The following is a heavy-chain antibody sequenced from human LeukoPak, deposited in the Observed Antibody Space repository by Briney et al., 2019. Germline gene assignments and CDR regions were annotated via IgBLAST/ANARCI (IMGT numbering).Heavy chain of an antibody. V-gene: IGHV3-74*01. J-gene: IGHJ4*02. Sequence: GGSLRLSCAASGVIFSNYWMHWVRQTPGKGLVWVSRINRDGSSTSYADSVKGRFTISRDNAKNALYLQMNSLRAEDTAVYYCTRGGGYSYGSFDYWGQGTLVTVSS. CDR3: TRGGGYSYGSFDY. CDR2: INRDGSST. CDR1: GVIFSNYW. D-gene: IGHD5-18*01.